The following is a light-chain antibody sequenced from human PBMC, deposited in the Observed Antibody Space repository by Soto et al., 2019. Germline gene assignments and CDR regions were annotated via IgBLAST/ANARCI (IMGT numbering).Light chain of an antibody. CDR1: QGLFYSPKNKNY. CDR2: WES. J-gene: IGKJ1*01. Sequence: DIVMTQSPDSLAVSLGGRATIDCKSSQGLFYSPKNKNYLAWYQQKPGQPPKLLFYWESTRVSGVPDRFTASGSGTDFTLTLSSLQAEDVAVYYCQHYYDAHQAFGRGTKVEIK. V-gene: IGKV4-1*01. CDR3: QHYYDAHQA.